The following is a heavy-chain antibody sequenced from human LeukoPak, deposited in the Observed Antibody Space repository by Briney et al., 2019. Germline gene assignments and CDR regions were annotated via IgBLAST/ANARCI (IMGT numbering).Heavy chain of an antibody. CDR3: ARAVRPFDSSGYYTDYYYYMDV. D-gene: IGHD3-22*01. J-gene: IGHJ6*03. CDR2: ISAYNGNT. CDR1: GYTFTKYG. Sequence: ASVKVSCKASGYTFTKYGISWVRQAPGQGLEWMGWISAYNGNTNYAQKLQGRVTMTTDTSTSTAYMELRSLRSDDTAVYYCARAVRPFDSSGYYTDYYYYMDVWGKGTTVTVSS. V-gene: IGHV1-18*01.